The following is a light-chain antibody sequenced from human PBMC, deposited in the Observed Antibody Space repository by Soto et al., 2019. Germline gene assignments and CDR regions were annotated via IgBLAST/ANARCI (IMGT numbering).Light chain of an antibody. CDR1: QNISNY. Sequence: DIQMTQSPASLSASVGDRVTITCRASQNISNYFNWYQQKPGKAPNLLIYAASSLQGGVPSRFIGSGSGTDFTLTVSSLEPDDFATYYCQQSYSTSSYTFGQGTKLDIK. CDR3: QQSYSTSSYT. J-gene: IGKJ2*01. CDR2: AAS. V-gene: IGKV1-39*01.